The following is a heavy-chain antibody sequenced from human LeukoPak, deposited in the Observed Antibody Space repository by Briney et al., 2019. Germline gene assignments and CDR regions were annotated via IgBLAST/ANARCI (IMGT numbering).Heavy chain of an antibody. V-gene: IGHV1-69*02. CDR3: ASTVVVEAATPTRFDY. J-gene: IGHJ4*02. CDR1: GGTFSSYT. Sequence: ASVKVSCKASGGTFSSYTISWVRQAPRQGLEWMGRIIPILGIANYAQKFQGRVTITADKSTSTAYMELSSLRSEDTAVYYCASTVVVEAATPTRFDYWGQGTLVTVSS. D-gene: IGHD2-15*01. CDR2: IIPILGIA.